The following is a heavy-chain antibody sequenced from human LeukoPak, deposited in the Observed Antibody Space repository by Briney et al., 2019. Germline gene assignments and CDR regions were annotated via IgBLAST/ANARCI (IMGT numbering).Heavy chain of an antibody. Sequence: PGRSLRLSCVASGFHFKSYGMHWVRQAPGEGLEWVAVIWNDGSNKYYADSVKGRFTISRDDSTNTLSLQMNSLIDKDTAVYFCARSRDGSSSGVGDCFDYWGQGTLVTVAS. D-gene: IGHD6-6*01. CDR1: GFHFKSYG. J-gene: IGHJ4*02. CDR3: ARSRDGSSSGVGDCFDY. CDR2: IWNDGSNK. V-gene: IGHV3-33*01.